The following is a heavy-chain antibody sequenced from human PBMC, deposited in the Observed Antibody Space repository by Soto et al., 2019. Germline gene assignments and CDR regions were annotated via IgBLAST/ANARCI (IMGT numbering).Heavy chain of an antibody. CDR3: AREPCSSSWEYYYYYGMDV. V-gene: IGHV3-30-3*01. CDR2: ISYDGSNK. CDR1: GFTFSSYA. D-gene: IGHD6-13*01. Sequence: PGGSLRLSCAASGFTFSSYAMHWVRQATGKGLEWVAVISYDGSNKYYADSVKGRFTISRDNSKNTLYLQMNSLRAEDTAVYYCAREPCSSSWEYYYYYGMDVWGQGTTVTVSS. J-gene: IGHJ6*02.